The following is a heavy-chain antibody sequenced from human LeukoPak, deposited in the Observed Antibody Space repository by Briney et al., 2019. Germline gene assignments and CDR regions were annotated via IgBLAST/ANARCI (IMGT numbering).Heavy chain of an antibody. CDR1: GGSISRCY. Sequence: SETLSLTCTVSGGSISRCYWGWIRQPAGKVLEWIGRIHSDGAITYHPSLQSRLTRSIDTPKNQLSLKLSFVTPAATAVYYCARDSGTTGEVKFDPWGQGTLVTASS. D-gene: IGHD4-17*01. CDR2: IHSDGAI. CDR3: ARDSGTTGEVKFDP. V-gene: IGHV4-4*07. J-gene: IGHJ5*02.